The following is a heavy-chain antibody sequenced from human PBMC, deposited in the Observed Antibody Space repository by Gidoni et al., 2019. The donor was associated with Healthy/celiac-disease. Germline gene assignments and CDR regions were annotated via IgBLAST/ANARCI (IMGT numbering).Heavy chain of an antibody. J-gene: IGHJ4*02. D-gene: IGHD6-6*01. CDR3: AKDPRAYSSSPRIYYFDY. CDR1: VFPFDASA. V-gene: IGHV3-9*01. CDR2: ISWNSGSI. Sequence: EVQLVASGGGLVQPGSSLTLSCASSVFPFDASAMHWARQAPGKGLEWVSGISWNSGSIGYADSVKGRFTISRDNAKNSLYLQMNSLRAEDTALYYCAKDPRAYSSSPRIYYFDYWGQGTLVTVSS.